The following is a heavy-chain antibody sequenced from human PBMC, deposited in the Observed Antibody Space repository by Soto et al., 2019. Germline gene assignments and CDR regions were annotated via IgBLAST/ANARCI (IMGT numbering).Heavy chain of an antibody. V-gene: IGHV1-3*01. D-gene: IGHD2-15*01. CDR2: INAGNGNT. CDR1: GYTFTSYV. J-gene: IGHJ4*02. CDR3: ARDKCSGGTCYSSPLDY. Sequence: ASVKVSCTTSGYTFTSYVMHWVRQAPGQRLEWMGWINAGNGNTEYSQKFQGRVTITRDTSASTAYMELSSLRSEDTAVYYCARDKCSGGTCYSSPLDYWGQGTLVTVSS.